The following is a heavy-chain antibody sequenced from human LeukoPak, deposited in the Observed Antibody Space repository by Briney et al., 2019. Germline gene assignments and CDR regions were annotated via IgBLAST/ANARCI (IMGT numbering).Heavy chain of an antibody. CDR3: CYCGGDWSGYGMDV. Sequence: PGGSLKLSCAASGFSFSGSPMHWVRQASGKGLEWVGRIRSKANSYATTYAASVKGRFTFSRDDSKNTAYQQMNSLKTEDTAVYYWCYCGGDWSGYGMDVWGQGNKVTVFS. V-gene: IGHV3-73*01. J-gene: IGHJ6*01. D-gene: IGHD2-21*02. CDR2: IRSKANSYAT. CDR1: GFSFSGSP.